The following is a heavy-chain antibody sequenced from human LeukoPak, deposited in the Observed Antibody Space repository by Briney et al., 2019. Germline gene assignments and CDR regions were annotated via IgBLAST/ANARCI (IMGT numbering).Heavy chain of an antibody. CDR1: GFTFSSYA. CDR3: AKVPQRGYSGYIPDY. V-gene: IGHV3-30-3*01. J-gene: IGHJ4*02. Sequence: GGSLRLSCAASGFTFSSYAMHWVRQAPGKGLEWVAVISYDGSNKYYADSVKGRLTISRDNSKNTLYLQMSSLRAEDTAVYYCAKVPQRGYSGYIPDYWGQGTLVTVSS. CDR2: ISYDGSNK. D-gene: IGHD5-12*01.